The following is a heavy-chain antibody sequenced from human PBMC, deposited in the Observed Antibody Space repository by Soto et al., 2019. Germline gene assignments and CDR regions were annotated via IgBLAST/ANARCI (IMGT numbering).Heavy chain of an antibody. CDR1: GGSFSGYY. J-gene: IGHJ5*02. Sequence: PSETLSLTCAVYGGSFSGYYWSGIRQPPGKGLEWIGEINHSGSTNYNPSLKSRVTISVDTSKNQFSLKLSSVTAADTAVYYCARDNMVATSWFDPWGQGTLVTVSS. CDR2: INHSGST. CDR3: ARDNMVATSWFDP. D-gene: IGHD5-12*01. V-gene: IGHV4-34*01.